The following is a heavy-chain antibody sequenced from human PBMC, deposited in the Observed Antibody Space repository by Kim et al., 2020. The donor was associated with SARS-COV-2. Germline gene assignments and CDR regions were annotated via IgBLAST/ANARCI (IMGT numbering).Heavy chain of an antibody. V-gene: IGHV3-7*01. CDR2: IKTDGSAQ. Sequence: GGSLRLSCAASGFTFSTHWMNWIRQAPGKGLEWVANIKTDGSAQYYVDSVKGRFTISRDNAKNSLYLQMNSLRADDTAVYYCGRDMDDWGQGTTVTVSS. CDR3: GRDMDD. J-gene: IGHJ6*02. CDR1: GFTFSTHW.